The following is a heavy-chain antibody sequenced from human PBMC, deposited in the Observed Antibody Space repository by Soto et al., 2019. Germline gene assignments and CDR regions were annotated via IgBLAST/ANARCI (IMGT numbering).Heavy chain of an antibody. CDR1: GYTFTSYA. Sequence: ASVKVSCKASGYTFTSYAMHWVRQAPGQRLEWMGWINAGNGNTKYSQKFQGRVTITADESTSTAYMELSSLRSEDTAVYYCARLRSNGYYYYGMDVWGQGTTVTVSS. J-gene: IGHJ6*02. CDR3: ARLRSNGYYYYGMDV. V-gene: IGHV1-3*01. D-gene: IGHD4-4*01. CDR2: INAGNGNT.